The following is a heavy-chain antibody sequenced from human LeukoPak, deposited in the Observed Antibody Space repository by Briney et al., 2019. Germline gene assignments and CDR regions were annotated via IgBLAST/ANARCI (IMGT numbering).Heavy chain of an antibody. V-gene: IGHV3-30*18. CDR3: AKEYSSGWVPYYYYGMDV. J-gene: IGHJ6*02. Sequence: AGRSLRLSCAASGLTFSSYGMQWVRQAPGKGLEWVAVISYDGSNKYYADSVKCRFTISRDNSKNTLYLQMNSLRAEDTAVYYCAKEYSSGWVPYYYYGMDVWGQGTTVTVSS. D-gene: IGHD6-19*01. CDR1: GLTFSSYG. CDR2: ISYDGSNK.